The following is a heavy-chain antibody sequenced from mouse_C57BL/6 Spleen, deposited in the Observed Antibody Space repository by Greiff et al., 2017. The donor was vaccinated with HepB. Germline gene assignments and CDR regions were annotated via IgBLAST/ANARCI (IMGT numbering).Heavy chain of an antibody. J-gene: IGHJ3*01. CDR3: VRDYYGSSYSLAY. Sequence: EVKLMESGGGLVQPKGSLKLSCAASGFSFNTYAMNWVRQAPGKGLEWVARIRSKSNNYATYYADSVKDRFTISRDDSESMLYLQMNNLKTEDTAMYYCVRDYYGSSYSLAYWGQGTLVTVSA. CDR1: GFSFNTYA. V-gene: IGHV10-1*01. CDR2: IRSKSNNYAT. D-gene: IGHD1-1*01.